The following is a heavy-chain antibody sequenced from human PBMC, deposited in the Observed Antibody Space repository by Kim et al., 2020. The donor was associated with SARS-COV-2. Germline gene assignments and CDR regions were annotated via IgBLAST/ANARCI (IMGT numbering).Heavy chain of an antibody. Sequence: YYADAGKGRFTISRDNAKTSLYLKMNRLRAEDTAVYYWARATGRYYGMDVWGQGTTVTVSS. J-gene: IGHJ6*02. CDR3: ARATGRYYGMDV. D-gene: IGHD3-9*01. V-gene: IGHV3-11*04.